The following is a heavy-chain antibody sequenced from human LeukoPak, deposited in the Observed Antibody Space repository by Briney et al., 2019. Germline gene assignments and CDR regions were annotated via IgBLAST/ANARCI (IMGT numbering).Heavy chain of an antibody. Sequence: SETLSLTCTVSGGSISSYYWSWIRQPPGKGLEWIGFIHYTGGTLYNPSLKSRVTLSVDVSKSQFSLSLTSATAADTAVYYCARHGHYYDSSGYYYFDYWGQGTLVTVSS. CDR1: GGSISSYY. J-gene: IGHJ4*02. D-gene: IGHD3-22*01. V-gene: IGHV4-59*08. CDR3: ARHGHYYDSSGYYYFDY. CDR2: IHYTGGT.